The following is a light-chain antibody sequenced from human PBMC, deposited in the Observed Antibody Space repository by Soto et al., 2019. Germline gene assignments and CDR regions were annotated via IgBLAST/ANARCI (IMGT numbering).Light chain of an antibody. Sequence: EVVLTTSPGTLSLSPGERATLSCRASQSVSSYLAWYQQKPGQAPRLLIYDASNRATGIPARFSGSGSGTDFTLTISSLEPEDFAVYYCQQRSNWATFGQGTRLEIK. CDR1: QSVSSY. V-gene: IGKV3-11*01. CDR3: QQRSNWAT. J-gene: IGKJ5*01. CDR2: DAS.